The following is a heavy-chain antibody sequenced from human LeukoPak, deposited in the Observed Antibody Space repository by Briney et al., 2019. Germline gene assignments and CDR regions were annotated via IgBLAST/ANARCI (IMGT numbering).Heavy chain of an antibody. V-gene: IGHV4-59*01. Sequence: SETLSLTCTVSGGSISSYYWSWIRQPPGKGLEWIGYIYYSGSTNYNPSLKTRVTIPVDTSKNQFSLKLSSVSAADTSVYYCAATPTGPGIFVDYWGQGTLVTVSS. CDR2: IYYSGST. J-gene: IGHJ4*02. CDR1: GGSISSYY. CDR3: AATPTGPGIFVDY. D-gene: IGHD4-17*01.